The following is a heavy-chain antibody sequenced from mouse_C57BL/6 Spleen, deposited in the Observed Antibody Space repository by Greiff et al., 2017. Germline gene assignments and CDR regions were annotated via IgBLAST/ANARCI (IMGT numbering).Heavy chain of an antibody. Sequence: QVQLQQPGAELVKPGASVKVSCKASGYTFTSYWMHWVKQRPGQGLEWIGRIHPSDSDTNYNQKFKGKATLTVDKSSSTAYMQLSSLTSEDSAVYYWAIGNGNTGFAYWGQGTLVTVSA. V-gene: IGHV1-74*01. CDR1: GYTFTSYW. J-gene: IGHJ3*01. CDR3: AIGNGNTGFAY. CDR2: IHPSDSDT.